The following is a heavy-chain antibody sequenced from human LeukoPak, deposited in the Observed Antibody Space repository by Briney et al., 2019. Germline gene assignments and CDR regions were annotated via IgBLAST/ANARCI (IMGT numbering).Heavy chain of an antibody. D-gene: IGHD5-18*01. J-gene: IGHJ4*02. Sequence: PSETLSLTCSVSGASISSGSNYWGWIRQPPGKGLEWIGYIYYSGSTNYNPSLKSRVTISVDTSKNQFSLKLSSVTAADTAVYYCARETDTAMAKHYFDYWGQGTLVTVSS. CDR3: ARETDTAMAKHYFDY. V-gene: IGHV4-61*01. CDR2: IYYSGST. CDR1: GASISSGSNY.